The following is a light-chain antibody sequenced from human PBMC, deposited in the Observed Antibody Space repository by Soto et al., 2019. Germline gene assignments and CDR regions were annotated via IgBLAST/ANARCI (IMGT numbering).Light chain of an antibody. V-gene: IGLV2-18*02. J-gene: IGLJ1*01. CDR3: QSYDSSLSGSDV. Sequence: QSALTQPPSVSGSPGQSVTISCTGTSSDVGNYNRVSWYQQPPGTAPKLLIYGNINRPSGVPDRFSGSKSGTSASLAITGLQAEDEADYYCQSYDSSLSGSDVFGTGTKLTVL. CDR2: GNI. CDR1: SSDVGNYNR.